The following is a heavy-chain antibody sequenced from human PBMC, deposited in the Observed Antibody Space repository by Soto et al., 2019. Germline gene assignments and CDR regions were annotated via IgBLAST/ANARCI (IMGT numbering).Heavy chain of an antibody. CDR1: GYTFNNYG. CDR2: INPNSGNT. D-gene: IGHD1-26*01. V-gene: IGHV1-8*02. CDR3: ARGGVGATYFDY. J-gene: IGHJ4*02. Sequence: ASVKVSCKASGYTFNNYGITWVRQAPGQGLEWMGWINPNSGNTGYAQKFQGRVTMTRNTSISTAYMELNSLRSEDTAVFYCARGGVGATYFDYWGQGTLVTVSS.